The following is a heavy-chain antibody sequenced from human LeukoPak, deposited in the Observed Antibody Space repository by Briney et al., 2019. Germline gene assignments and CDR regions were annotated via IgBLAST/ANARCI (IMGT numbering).Heavy chain of an antibody. CDR3: ARGPPRLNWFAP. Sequence: ASVKVSCKASGYTFTSYAMHWVRQAPGQRLEWMGWINGGNGNTKYSQKLQGRVTITRDTSASTAYMELRSLRSEDTAVFYCARGPPRLNWFAPWGQGTLVTVSS. CDR2: INGGNGNT. V-gene: IGHV1-3*01. D-gene: IGHD6-25*01. J-gene: IGHJ5*02. CDR1: GYTFTSYA.